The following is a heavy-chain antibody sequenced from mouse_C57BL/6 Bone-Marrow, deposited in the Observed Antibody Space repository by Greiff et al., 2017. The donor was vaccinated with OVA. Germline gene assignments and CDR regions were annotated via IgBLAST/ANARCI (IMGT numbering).Heavy chain of an antibody. D-gene: IGHD1-3*01. Sequence: QVQLKESGPGLVAPSQRLSITCTVSGFSLTGYGVNWVRQPPGKGLEWLGMIWGDGTTDYNSTLKSRLRISKDNSKSQVFLKMNSLQTDDTASYYCASYKMGTMDYWGQGTSVTVSS. CDR3: ASYKMGTMDY. CDR2: IWGDGTT. V-gene: IGHV2-6-7*01. J-gene: IGHJ4*01. CDR1: GFSLTGYG.